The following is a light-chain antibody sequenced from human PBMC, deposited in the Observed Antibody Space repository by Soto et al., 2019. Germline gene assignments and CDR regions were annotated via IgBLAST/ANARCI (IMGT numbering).Light chain of an antibody. CDR3: QSYDSTLSARYV. Sequence: QSVLTQPPSVSGAPGQRVTISCTGSSSNIGAGYDVHWYQQRPGTAPKLLIFGNTNRPSGVPDRFSGSKSGTSASLAITGLQAEDEGDYYCQSYDSTLSARYVFGTGTKVPS. V-gene: IGLV1-40*01. J-gene: IGLJ1*01. CDR2: GNT. CDR1: SSNIGAGYD.